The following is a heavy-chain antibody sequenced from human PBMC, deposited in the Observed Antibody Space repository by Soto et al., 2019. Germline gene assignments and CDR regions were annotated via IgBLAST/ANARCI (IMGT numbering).Heavy chain of an antibody. CDR2: IYSGGST. CDR1: GFTFSSNY. D-gene: IGHD2-15*01. J-gene: IGHJ2*01. Sequence: PGGSLRLSCAASGFTFSSNYMSWVRQAPGKGLEWVSVIYSGGSTYYADSVKGRFTISRDNSKDTLYLQMNSLRAEDTAVYYCARGVVEYCSGGSCYSRGYFDLWGRGTLVTVSS. V-gene: IGHV3-66*01. CDR3: ARGVVEYCSGGSCYSRGYFDL.